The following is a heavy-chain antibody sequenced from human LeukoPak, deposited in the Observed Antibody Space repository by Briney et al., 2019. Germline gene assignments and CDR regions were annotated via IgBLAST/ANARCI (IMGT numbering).Heavy chain of an antibody. CDR2: ISAYNGNT. D-gene: IGHD1-1*01. J-gene: IGHJ4*02. CDR3: ARDPVAKGRQLRPFDY. CDR1: GYTFTSYG. V-gene: IGHV1-18*04. Sequence: ASVKVSCKASGYTFTSYGISWVRQAPGQGLEWMGWISAYNGNTNYAHKRQGRVTMTTDTSTSTAYMELRSLRSDDTAVYYCARDPVAKGRQLRPFDYWGQGTLVTVSS.